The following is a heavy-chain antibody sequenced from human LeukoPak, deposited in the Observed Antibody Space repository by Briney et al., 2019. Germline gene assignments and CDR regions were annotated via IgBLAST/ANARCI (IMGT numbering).Heavy chain of an antibody. J-gene: IGHJ6*02. Sequence: GGSLRLSCAASGFTFSSYAMHWVRQAPGKGLEWVAVISYDGSNKYYADSVKGRFTISRDNSKNTLYLQMNSLRAEDTAVYYCASPYCSSTSCYDYHYYGMDVWGQGTTVTVSS. V-gene: IGHV3-30-3*01. CDR1: GFTFSSYA. CDR2: ISYDGSNK. D-gene: IGHD2-2*01. CDR3: ASPYCSSTSCYDYHYYGMDV.